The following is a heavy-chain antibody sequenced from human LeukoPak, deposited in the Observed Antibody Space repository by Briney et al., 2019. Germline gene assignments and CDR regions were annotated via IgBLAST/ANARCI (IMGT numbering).Heavy chain of an antibody. Sequence: PSETLSLTCTVSGGSISSGGYYWSWIRQHPGKGLEWIGYIYYSGSTYYNPSLKSRVTISVDTSKNQFSLKLSSVTAADTAVYYCARILMTTVTTYYFDYWGQGILVTVSS. D-gene: IGHD4-11*01. V-gene: IGHV4-31*03. J-gene: IGHJ4*02. CDR1: GGSISSGGYY. CDR3: ARILMTTVTTYYFDY. CDR2: IYYSGST.